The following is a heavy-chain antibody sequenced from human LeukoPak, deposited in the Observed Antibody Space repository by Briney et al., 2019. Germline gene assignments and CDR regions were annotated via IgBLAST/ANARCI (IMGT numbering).Heavy chain of an antibody. V-gene: IGHV1-8*01. D-gene: IGHD3-10*01. J-gene: IGHJ6*02. CDR2: MNPNSGNT. CDR3: ARGGESHSFYYYGMDV. CDR1: RYTFTSYD. Sequence: ASVKVSCKASRYTFTSYDINWVRQATGQGLEWMGWMNPNSGNTGYAQKFQGRVTMTRNTSISTAYMELSSLRSEDTAVYYCARGGESHSFYYYGMDVWGQGTTVTVSS.